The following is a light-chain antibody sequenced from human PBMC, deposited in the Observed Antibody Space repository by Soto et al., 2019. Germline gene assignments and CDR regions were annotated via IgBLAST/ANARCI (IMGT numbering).Light chain of an antibody. V-gene: IGKV3-20*01. J-gene: IGKJ1*01. CDR2: DAS. CDR3: QQYGSSGT. CDR1: QSVSRY. Sequence: TQSPSSLSASVGDRVTITCRVSQSVSRYLAWYQQKPGQAPRLLIYDASNRATGIPARFSGSGSGTDFTLTISRLEPEDFAVYYCQQYGSSGTFGQGTKVDIK.